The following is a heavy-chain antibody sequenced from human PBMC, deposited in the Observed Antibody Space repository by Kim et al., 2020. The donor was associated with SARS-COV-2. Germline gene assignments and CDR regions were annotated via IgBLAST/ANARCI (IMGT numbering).Heavy chain of an antibody. J-gene: IGHJ4*02. V-gene: IGHV1-46*01. CDR1: GDTFSTFW. D-gene: IGHD2-8*02. CDR3: ATEGAGLVDY. Sequence: ASVKVSCKASGDTFSTFWMHWVRQAPGQGLEWMGIIQLIGGTTFYAPRFQGRITLTRDTSTYTVYMELSSLRSEDTAVYYCATEGAGLVDYWGQGTLVTV. CDR2: IQLIGGTT.